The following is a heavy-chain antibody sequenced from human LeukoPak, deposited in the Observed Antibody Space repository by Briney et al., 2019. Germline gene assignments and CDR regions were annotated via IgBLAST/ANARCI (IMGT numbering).Heavy chain of an antibody. V-gene: IGHV4-59*08. Sequence: SETLSLTCTASGDSINAYDWGWVRQPPGQGLEWIGSICFSGTTKYSPSLESRVTISVDTSKNQFSLKLSSVTAADTGVYYCAIRRAEGGSNGHYNWFDPWGQGILVTVSS. CDR3: AIRRAEGGSNGHYNWFDP. CDR2: ICFSGTT. CDR1: GDSINAYD. J-gene: IGHJ5*02. D-gene: IGHD6-13*01.